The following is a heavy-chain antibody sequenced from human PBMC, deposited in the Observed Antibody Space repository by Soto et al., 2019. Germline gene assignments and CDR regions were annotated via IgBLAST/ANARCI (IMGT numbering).Heavy chain of an antibody. V-gene: IGHV4-30-4*01. CDR2: IYDTGAT. CDR3: AREVSNFVGYVFNGMDV. CDR1: GGSISDTDYC. J-gene: IGHJ6*02. D-gene: IGHD5-18*01. Sequence: SETLSLTFTVSGGSISDTDYCWSWIRQSPGKGLEWVGCIYDTGATFYNPSLKSRLTISVDTSNNQFSLNLSSVTAADTAVYYCAREVSNFVGYVFNGMDVWGQGATVTVSS.